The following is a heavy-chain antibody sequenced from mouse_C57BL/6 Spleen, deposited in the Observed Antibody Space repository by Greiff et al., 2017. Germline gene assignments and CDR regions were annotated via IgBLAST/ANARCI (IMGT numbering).Heavy chain of an antibody. CDR2: IDPETGGT. D-gene: IGHD1-1*01. CDR3: TRFQDPLITTVVAPGFDV. V-gene: IGHV1-15*01. J-gene: IGHJ1*03. CDR1: GYTFTDYE. Sequence: SGAELVRPGASVTLSCKASGYTFTDYEMHWVKQTPVHGLEWIGAIDPETGGTAYNQKFKGKAILTADKSSSTAYMELRSLTSEDSAVYYCTRFQDPLITTVVAPGFDVWGTGTTVTVSS.